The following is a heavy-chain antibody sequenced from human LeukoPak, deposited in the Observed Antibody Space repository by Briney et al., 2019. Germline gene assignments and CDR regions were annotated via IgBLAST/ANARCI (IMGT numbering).Heavy chain of an antibody. Sequence: GTSLRLSCAASGFTFGIHWVRQAPGKGLEWVAVISYDGRNKYFADSVKGRFTISRDNSKNTVYLQMNSLRAEDTAVYYCAKGYSGYDYAFDYWGQGTLVTVSS. CDR1: GFTFGI. D-gene: IGHD5-12*01. CDR2: ISYDGRNK. J-gene: IGHJ4*02. V-gene: IGHV3-30*18. CDR3: AKGYSGYDYAFDY.